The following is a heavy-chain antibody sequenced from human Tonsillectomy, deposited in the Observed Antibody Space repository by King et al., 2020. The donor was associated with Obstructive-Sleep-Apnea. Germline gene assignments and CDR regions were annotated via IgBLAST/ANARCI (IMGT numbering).Heavy chain of an antibody. J-gene: IGHJ5*01. CDR3: ARDGSVGWFDS. CDR2: SYTSGRT. CDR1: VGSINSNY. V-gene: IGHV4-4*07. Sequence: VQLQESGPGLVKPSETLSLTCPCSVGSINSNYWSWIRQPAGKGLECVGRSYTSGRTNYNPSLNSRVTLSVDTSKNQFSLKLSSVTAADTAVYYCARDGSVGWFDSWGQGTLVTVSS. D-gene: IGHD2-15*01.